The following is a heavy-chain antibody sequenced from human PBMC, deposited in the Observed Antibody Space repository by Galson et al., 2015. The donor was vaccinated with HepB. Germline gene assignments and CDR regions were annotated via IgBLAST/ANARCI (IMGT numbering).Heavy chain of an antibody. Sequence: SVKVSCKASGYTFSSYSITWVRQAPGQGLEWMGWISPYNRDTNYARNLQGRVTMTTDTFTSTAYMEVRSLRSDDTAIYYCARGARVVVVGGTRNNWFDPWGQGTPVTVSS. D-gene: IGHD2-15*01. CDR3: ARGARVVVVGGTRNNWFDP. J-gene: IGHJ5*02. CDR2: ISPYNRDT. CDR1: GYTFSSYS. V-gene: IGHV1-18*01.